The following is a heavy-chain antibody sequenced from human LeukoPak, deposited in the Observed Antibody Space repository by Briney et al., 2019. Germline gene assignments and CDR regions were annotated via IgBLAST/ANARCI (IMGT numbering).Heavy chain of an antibody. CDR3: AKNLLGSESYSWYFDL. Sequence: GGSLRLSCSASGFTFSSYAMHWVRQAPGKGLEYVSAIISNGGSTYYADSVKGRFTISRDNSKNTLYLQMNSLRAEDTAVYSCAKNLLGSESYSWYFDLWGRGTLVTVSS. V-gene: IGHV3-64*04. J-gene: IGHJ2*01. CDR1: GFTFSSYA. D-gene: IGHD1-26*01. CDR2: IISNGGST.